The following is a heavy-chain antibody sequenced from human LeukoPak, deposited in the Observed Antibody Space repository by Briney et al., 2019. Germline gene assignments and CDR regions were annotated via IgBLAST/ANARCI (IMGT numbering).Heavy chain of an antibody. CDR2: MYPSGST. V-gene: IGHV4-4*07. CDR3: AGSAYYYYMDV. D-gene: IGHD3-10*01. J-gene: IGHJ6*03. Sequence: SETLSLTCTVSCGSISTYYWSWIRQPAGKGLEWIGRMYPSGSTTYKPSLKSRVTMSVDTSKKQFSLRLSSVTAADTAVYYCAGSAYYYYMDVWGKGTTVTVSS. CDR1: CGSISTYY.